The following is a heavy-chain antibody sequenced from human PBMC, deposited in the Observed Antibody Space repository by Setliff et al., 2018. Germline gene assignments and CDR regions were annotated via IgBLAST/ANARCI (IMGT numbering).Heavy chain of an antibody. CDR2: IHPGGGSS. J-gene: IGHJ4*03. V-gene: IGHV1-46*01. CDR1: GYRFSTYG. CDR3: ARAGLASAGRKGIFDH. D-gene: IGHD6-13*01. Sequence: ASVKVSCKASGYRFSTYGISWVRQAPGQGLEWMGLIHPGGGSSSPAEKFEGRVTMTRDTSTSTVYMELSSLRSDDTAIYFCARAGLASAGRKGIFDHWGQGTTVTVSS.